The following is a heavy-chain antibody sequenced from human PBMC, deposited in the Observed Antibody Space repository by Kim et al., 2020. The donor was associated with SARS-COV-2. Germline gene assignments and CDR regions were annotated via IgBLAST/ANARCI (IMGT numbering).Heavy chain of an antibody. CDR2: MYYSGST. D-gene: IGHD6-13*01. J-gene: IGHJ3*02. CDR1: GGSINTYY. V-gene: IGHV4-59*08. CDR3: ARHASSSFTLDAFDI. Sequence: SETLSLTCTVSGGSINTYYWSWIRQPPGKGLEWIGYMYYSGSTNYNPSLKSRVTIPVDTSKNHSSLKLSSVTAADTAVYYCARHASSSFTLDAFDIWGQGTMVTVSS.